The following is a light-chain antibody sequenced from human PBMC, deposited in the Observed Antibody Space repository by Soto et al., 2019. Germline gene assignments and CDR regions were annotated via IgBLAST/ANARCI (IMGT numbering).Light chain of an antibody. Sequence: EIVMTQSPATLSVSPGDGATLSCRASQSVGSNLAWYQQKPGQAPRLLIYGASTRAPGFPARFSGSGSGTDFTLTISSLQSEDFAVYYCQQYNNWPWTFGQGTKVDIK. CDR2: GAS. CDR1: QSVGSN. CDR3: QQYNNWPWT. J-gene: IGKJ1*01. V-gene: IGKV3-15*01.